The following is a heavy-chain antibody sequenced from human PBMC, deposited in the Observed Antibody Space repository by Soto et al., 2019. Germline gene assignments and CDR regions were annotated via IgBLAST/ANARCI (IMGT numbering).Heavy chain of an antibody. D-gene: IGHD5-12*01. J-gene: IGHJ4*02. CDR1: GFTFSSYW. Sequence: GESLKISCAASGFTFSSYWMHWVRQAPGKGLVWVSRINSDGSSTSYADSVKGRFTISRDNAKNTLYLQMNSLRAEDTAVYYCARSGDGYNGKYYFDYWGQGTLVTVSS. V-gene: IGHV3-74*01. CDR3: ARSGDGYNGKYYFDY. CDR2: INSDGSST.